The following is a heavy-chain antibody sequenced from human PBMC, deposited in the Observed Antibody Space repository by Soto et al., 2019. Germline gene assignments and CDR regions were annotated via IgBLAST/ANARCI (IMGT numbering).Heavy chain of an antibody. D-gene: IGHD6-19*01. CDR1: GLSITDSEMG. CDR2: IDSSGEK. J-gene: IGHJ5*02. V-gene: IGHV2-26*01. Sequence: QVTLKESGPVLVKPTETLTLRCTVSGLSITDSEMGVSWIRQPPGQPLEWPAHIDSSGEKSYRTFLKSRLATSKDTSKSQIVLTMTNMDPADTATYYCARRHLAVAVSPWFDPWGQGIPVTVSS. CDR3: ARRHLAVAVSPWFDP.